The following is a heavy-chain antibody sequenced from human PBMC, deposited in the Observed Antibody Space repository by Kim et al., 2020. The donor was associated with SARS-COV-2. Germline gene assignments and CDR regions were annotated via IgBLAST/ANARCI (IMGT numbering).Heavy chain of an antibody. D-gene: IGHD4-17*01. CDR2: IYYSGST. CDR1: GGSISSSSYY. Sequence: SETLSLTCTVSGGSISSSSYYWGWIRQPPGKGLEWIGSIYYSGSTYYNPSLKSRVTISVDTSKNQFSLKLSSVTAADTAVYYCARHSHDYGDYGMIEVTAMYYFDYWGQGTLVTVSS. J-gene: IGHJ4*02. V-gene: IGHV4-39*01. CDR3: ARHSHDYGDYGMIEVTAMYYFDY.